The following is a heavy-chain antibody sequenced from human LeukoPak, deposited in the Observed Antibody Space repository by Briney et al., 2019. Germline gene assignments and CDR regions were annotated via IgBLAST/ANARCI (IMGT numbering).Heavy chain of an antibody. CDR3: ARVADLVDY. CDR2: ISSISSTI. J-gene: IGHJ4*02. D-gene: IGHD3-3*01. Sequence: GGSLRLSCAASGFTFSSYSMNWVRQAPGKGLEWVSYISSISSTIHYADSVKGRFTVSRDNAKNSLSLQMNSLRAEDTAVYYCARVADLVDYRGKGTLVTVS. V-gene: IGHV3-48*01. CDR1: GFTFSSYS.